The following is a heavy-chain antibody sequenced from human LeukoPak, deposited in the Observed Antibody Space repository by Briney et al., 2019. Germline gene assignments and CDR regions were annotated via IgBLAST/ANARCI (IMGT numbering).Heavy chain of an antibody. CDR2: IYTSGST. J-gene: IGHJ3*02. D-gene: IGHD2-2*01. V-gene: IGHV4-4*07. CDR1: GGSISSYY. CDR3: ARDLRLYCSSTSCHDAFDI. Sequence: PSETLSLTCTVSGGSISSYYWSWIRQPAGKGLEWIGRIYTSGSTNYNPSLKSRVTMSVDTSKNQFSLKLSSVTAADTAVYYCARDLRLYCSSTSCHDAFDIWGQGTMVTVSS.